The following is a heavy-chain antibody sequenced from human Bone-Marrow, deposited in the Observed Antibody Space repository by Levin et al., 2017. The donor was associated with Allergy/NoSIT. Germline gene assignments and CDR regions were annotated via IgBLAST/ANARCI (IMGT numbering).Heavy chain of an antibody. Sequence: GASVKVSCKASGGTFSSNPLTWVRQAPGQGLEWMGDIVPMFRAVKYAQKFQGRVTITADEDTKTLYLHLSNLKSEDTAVYYCARDQWASSSSDYYYGMDVWGQGTTVTVSS. CDR2: IVPMFRAV. CDR1: GGTFSSNP. V-gene: IGHV1-69*13. J-gene: IGHJ6*02. D-gene: IGHD6-6*01. CDR3: ARDQWASSSSDYYYGMDV.